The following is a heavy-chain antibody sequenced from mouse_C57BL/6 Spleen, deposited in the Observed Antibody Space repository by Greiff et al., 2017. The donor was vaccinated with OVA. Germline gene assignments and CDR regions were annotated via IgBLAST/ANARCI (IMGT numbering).Heavy chain of an antibody. CDR2: IYPGDGDT. V-gene: IGHV1-82*01. CDR1: GYAFSSSW. D-gene: IGHD2-2*01. J-gene: IGHJ3*01. CDR3: APYGSWFAY. Sequence: LVESGPELVKPGASVKISCKASGYAFSSSWMNWVKQRPGKGLEWIGRIYPGDGDTNYNGKFKGKATLTADKSSSTAYMQLSSLTSEDSAVYFCAPYGSWFAYWGQGTLVTVSA.